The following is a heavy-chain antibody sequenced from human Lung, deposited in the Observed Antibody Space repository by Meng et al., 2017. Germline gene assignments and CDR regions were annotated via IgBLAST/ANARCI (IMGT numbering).Heavy chain of an antibody. CDR2: IVSDGGIT. D-gene: IGHD3-3*01. Sequence: EVQLWESGGVLLQPGGSLRLSCGASEFNFGEYIMHWVCQSPGKGLEWISRIVSDGGITTYADSVKGRFTVSRDNAKNTLYLQMNSLGADDTAVYYCARDLAWVLFDYWGQGALVTVSS. CDR3: ARDLAWVLFDY. J-gene: IGHJ4*02. CDR1: EFNFGEYI. V-gene: IGHV3-74*01.